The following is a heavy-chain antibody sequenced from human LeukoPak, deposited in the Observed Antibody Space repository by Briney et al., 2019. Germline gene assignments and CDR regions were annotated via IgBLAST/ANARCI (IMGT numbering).Heavy chain of an antibody. J-gene: IGHJ6*03. V-gene: IGHV4-30-4*08. D-gene: IGHD4-11*01. Sequence: ASETLCLTCTVSGGSISSGDYYWSWIRQPPGKGLEWIVYIYYSGSTYYNPSLKSRVTISVDTSKNQFSLKLSSVTAADTAVYYCARGGASSSNPPRYFYYYMDVWGKGTTVTVSS. CDR3: ARGGASSSNPPRYFYYYMDV. CDR1: GGSISSGDYY. CDR2: IYYSGST.